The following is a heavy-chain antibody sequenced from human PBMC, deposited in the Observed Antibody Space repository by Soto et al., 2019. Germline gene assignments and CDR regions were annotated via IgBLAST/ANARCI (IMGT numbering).Heavy chain of an antibody. J-gene: IGHJ4*02. CDR2: ISAYNANA. V-gene: IGHV1-18*01. Sequence: QFQLLQSGAEVKKPGASVKVTCKASGYTFRNFGISWVRQAPGQGLEWMGWISAYNANANYAQKFQGRLTMTADTSTSTAYMELRSLRSDDTAVYYCARENSYFDYWGQGTLVTVSS. CDR1: GYTFRNFG. CDR3: ARENSYFDY.